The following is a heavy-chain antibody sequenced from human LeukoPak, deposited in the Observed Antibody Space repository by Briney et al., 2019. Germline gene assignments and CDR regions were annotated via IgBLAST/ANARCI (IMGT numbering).Heavy chain of an antibody. J-gene: IGHJ4*02. V-gene: IGHV1-69*05. CDR3: ARDGYSYGFDY. CDR1: GGTFSSYA. D-gene: IGHD5-18*01. CDR2: IIPIFGTA. Sequence: GASVEVSCKASGGTFSSYAISWVRQAPGKGLEWMGGIIPIFGTANYAQKFQGRVTITTDESTSTAYMELSSLRSEDTAVYYCARDGYSYGFDYWGQGTLVTVSS.